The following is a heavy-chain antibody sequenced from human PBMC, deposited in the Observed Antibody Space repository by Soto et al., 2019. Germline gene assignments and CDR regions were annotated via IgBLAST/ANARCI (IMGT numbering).Heavy chain of an antibody. D-gene: IGHD1-26*01. CDR2: ISGSGGST. Sequence: GGSLRPSCAASGFTFSSYAMSWGRQAPGKGVEWVSAISGSGGSTYYADSVKGRFTISRDNSKNTLYLQMNSLRAEDTAVYYCAKSKVPYSPTGYYYYGMDVCGQGTTVTVSS. V-gene: IGHV3-23*01. CDR1: GFTFSSYA. CDR3: AKSKVPYSPTGYYYYGMDV. J-gene: IGHJ6*02.